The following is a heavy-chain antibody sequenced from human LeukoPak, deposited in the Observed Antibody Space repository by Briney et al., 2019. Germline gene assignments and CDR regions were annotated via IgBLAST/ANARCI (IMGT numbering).Heavy chain of an antibody. D-gene: IGHD5-18*01. Sequence: GGSLRLSCAASGFTFSSYSMNWVRQAPGKGLEWVSSISSSSSYIYYADSVKGRFTISRDNAKNSLYLQMNSLRAEDTAVYYCAREIVDTAMVFDYWGQGTLVTVSS. CDR1: GFTFSSYS. CDR3: AREIVDTAMVFDY. CDR2: ISSSSSYI. V-gene: IGHV3-21*01. J-gene: IGHJ4*02.